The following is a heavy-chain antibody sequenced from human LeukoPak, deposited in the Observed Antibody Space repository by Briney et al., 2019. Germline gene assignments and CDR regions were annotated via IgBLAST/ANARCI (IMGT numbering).Heavy chain of an antibody. Sequence: NPGGSLRLSCAASGFTFSSDSMYWVRQAPGKGLERVSSINSNSSDIYYADSVKGRFTISRDNAKNSLYLQMNSLRAEDTAVYYCAGGKDGSGSYYKPLYYYYGMDVWGQGTTVTVSS. J-gene: IGHJ6*02. CDR2: INSNSSDI. CDR1: GFTFSSDS. D-gene: IGHD3-10*01. V-gene: IGHV3-21*01. CDR3: AGGKDGSGSYYKPLYYYYGMDV.